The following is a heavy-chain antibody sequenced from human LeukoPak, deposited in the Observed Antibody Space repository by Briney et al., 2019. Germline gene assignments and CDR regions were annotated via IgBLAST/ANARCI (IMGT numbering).Heavy chain of an antibody. J-gene: IGHJ4*02. V-gene: IGHV3-74*01. CDR1: GFTISSYW. CDR3: ARLLQGDN. CDR2: INSDGTIT. Sequence: GGSLRLSCAASGFTISSYWMHWVRQAPGKGLVWVSRINSDGTITTYADSVKGQFTIFRDNAKNTLYLQMNSLRAEDTAVYHCARLLQGDNWGQGTLVTVSS. D-gene: IGHD4-11*01.